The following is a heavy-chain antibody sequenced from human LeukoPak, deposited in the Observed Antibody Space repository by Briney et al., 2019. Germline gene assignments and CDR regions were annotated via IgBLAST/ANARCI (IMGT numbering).Heavy chain of an antibody. J-gene: IGHJ4*02. CDR3: ARDWDNYDSSGYGVYYFDY. CDR2: ISSSGSTI. Sequence: PGGSLRLSCAASGFTFSSYEMNWVRQAPGKGLEWVSYISSSGSTIYYADSVKGRFTISRDNAKNSLYLQMNSLRAEDTAVYYCARDWDNYDSSGYGVYYFDYWGQGTLVTVSS. D-gene: IGHD3-22*01. CDR1: GFTFSSYE. V-gene: IGHV3-48*03.